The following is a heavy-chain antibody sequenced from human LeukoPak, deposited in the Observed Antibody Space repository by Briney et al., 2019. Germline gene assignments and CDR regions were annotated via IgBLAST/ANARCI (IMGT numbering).Heavy chain of an antibody. J-gene: IGHJ5*02. Sequence: VASVKVSCKASGFTFTSYDINWVRQPSGQGLEWMGWMNPNNGNTGYAQKFQGRVTMTRDTSISTAHMELRGLRSEDTAVYCCVRDGEGVAISVNYWFDPWGQGTLVTVSS. D-gene: IGHD3-10*01. CDR1: GFTFTSYD. CDR3: VRDGEGVAISVNYWFDP. CDR2: MNPNNGNT. V-gene: IGHV1-8*01.